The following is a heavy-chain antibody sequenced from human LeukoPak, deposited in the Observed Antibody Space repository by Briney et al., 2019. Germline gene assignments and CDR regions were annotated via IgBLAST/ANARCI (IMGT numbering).Heavy chain of an antibody. D-gene: IGHD1-26*01. CDR3: ARSRRPAYGGSYPDY. CDR1: GYSFTSYW. V-gene: IGHV5-51*01. J-gene: IGHJ4*02. Sequence: PGGSLRLSCTGSGYSFTSYWIGWVRQMPGKGLEWMGIIYPGDSDARYSPSFQGQVTISADKSISTAYMQWSSLKASDTAMYYCARSRRPAYGGSYPDYWGQGTLVTVPS. CDR2: IYPGDSDA.